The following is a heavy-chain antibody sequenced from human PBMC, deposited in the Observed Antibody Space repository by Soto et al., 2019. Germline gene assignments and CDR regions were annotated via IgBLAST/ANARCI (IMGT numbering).Heavy chain of an antibody. Sequence: QVQLVESGGGVVQPGRSLRLSCAASGFTFSSYGTHWVRQAPGKGLEWVAVISYDGSNKYYADSVKGRFTISRDNSKNTLYLQMNSLRAEDTAVYYCAKLGNTPDDYWGQGTLVTVSS. CDR2: ISYDGSNK. CDR1: GFTFSSYG. D-gene: IGHD7-27*01. J-gene: IGHJ4*02. V-gene: IGHV3-30*18. CDR3: AKLGNTPDDY.